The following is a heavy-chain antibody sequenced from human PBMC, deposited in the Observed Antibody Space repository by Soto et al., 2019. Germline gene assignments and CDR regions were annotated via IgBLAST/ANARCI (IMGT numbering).Heavy chain of an antibody. CDR3: AREKGYCSGGSCYFVDWFDP. V-gene: IGHV6-1*01. J-gene: IGHJ5*02. CDR1: GDSVSSNSAA. Sequence: SQTLSLTCAISGDSVSSNSAAWNWLRQSPSRGLEWLGRTYYRSKWFNDYAVSVKSRITINPDTSKNQFSLQLNSVTPGDTAVYYCAREKGYCSGGSCYFVDWFDPWGQGTLVTVSS. CDR2: TYYRSKWFN. D-gene: IGHD2-15*01.